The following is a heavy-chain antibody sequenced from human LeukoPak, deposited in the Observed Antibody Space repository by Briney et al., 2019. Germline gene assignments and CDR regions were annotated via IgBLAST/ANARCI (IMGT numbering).Heavy chain of an antibody. J-gene: IGHJ4*02. CDR2: IYSGGST. CDR1: GFTVSSNY. Sequence: PGGSLRLSCAASGFTVSSNYMSWVRQAPGKGLEWVSVIYSGGSTYYADSVKGRFTISRDKSKNTLYLQMNSLRAEDTAVYYCAGGRDGYNPYFDYWGQGTLVTVSS. CDR3: AGGRDGYNPYFDY. D-gene: IGHD5-24*01. V-gene: IGHV3-66*01.